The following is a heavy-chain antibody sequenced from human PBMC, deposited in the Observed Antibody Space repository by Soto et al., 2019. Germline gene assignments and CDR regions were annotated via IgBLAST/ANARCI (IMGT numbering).Heavy chain of an antibody. CDR1: GFTFSSYG. D-gene: IGHD6-19*01. J-gene: IGHJ4*02. CDR3: ARDRNSSGWYDLDY. Sequence: QVQLVESGGGVVQPGRSLTLSCAASGFTFSSYGMHWVRQAPGKGLEWVAVIWYDGSEKYYADSVKGRFTMSRDNSKNTLFLQMNSLRAEDTAVYYCARDRNSSGWYDLDYWGQGTLVTVSS. CDR2: IWYDGSEK. V-gene: IGHV3-33*01.